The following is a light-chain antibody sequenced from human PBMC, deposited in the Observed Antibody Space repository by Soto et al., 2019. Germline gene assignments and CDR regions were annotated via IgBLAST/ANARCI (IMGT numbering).Light chain of an antibody. V-gene: IGKV3-20*01. Sequence: EIVLTQSPGTLSLSPGERATLSCRASQSLTSSYLAWYQQKPGQSPRLLIYGASRRATGIPDRFSGSGSGTDFTRTISRLEPEDFAVYYCQQYDASLWTFGQGTKVEIK. J-gene: IGKJ1*01. CDR2: GAS. CDR3: QQYDASLWT. CDR1: QSLTSSY.